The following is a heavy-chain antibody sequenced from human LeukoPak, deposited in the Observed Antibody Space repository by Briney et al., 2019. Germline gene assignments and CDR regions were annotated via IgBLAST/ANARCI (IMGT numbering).Heavy chain of an antibody. D-gene: IGHD2-2*01. CDR3: ARRGPSRDWFDL. J-gene: IGHJ5*02. CDR1: GYSSTNYW. Sequence: GESLKTSCQGSGYSSTNYWIGWVRQMPGKGLEWLGVISSADSDTRYSPSFLGHVTMSVDKSINTAYLHWGSLESSDTAMYYCARRGPSRDWFDLWGQGTLVTVSS. CDR2: ISSADSDT. V-gene: IGHV5-51*01.